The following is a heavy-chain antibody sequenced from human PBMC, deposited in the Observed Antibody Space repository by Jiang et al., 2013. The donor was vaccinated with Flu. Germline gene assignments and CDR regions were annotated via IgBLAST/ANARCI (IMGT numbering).Heavy chain of an antibody. CDR2: ISWNSGSI. CDR3: ARGVVRTLYYFDY. J-gene: IGHJ4*02. V-gene: IGHV3-9*01. D-gene: IGHD2-15*01. CDR1: GFTFHDHA. Sequence: GGLVQPGRALRLSCAASGFTFHDHAMHWVRQAPGKGLEWVSGISWNSGSIGYADSVKGRFTISSDSAKNSLFLQMNSLRAEDTALYYCARGVVRTLYYFDYWGQGTLVTVSS.